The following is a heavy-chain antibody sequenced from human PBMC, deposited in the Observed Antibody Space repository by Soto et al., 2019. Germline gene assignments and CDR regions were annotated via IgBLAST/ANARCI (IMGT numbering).Heavy chain of an antibody. J-gene: IGHJ4*01. Sequence: LRLSCTASGFTFDDYAMHWVRQGPGRGLEWVSGITWNSGKIAYADSVKGRFTIARDDDNNSLYLQMNSLRPEDTALYYCVKDSYADFHRVLSTAEYFFDYWGHGTLVTVSS. CDR1: GFTFDDYA. CDR3: VKDSYADFHRVLSTAEYFFDY. V-gene: IGHV3-9*01. CDR2: ITWNSGKI. D-gene: IGHD2-15*01.